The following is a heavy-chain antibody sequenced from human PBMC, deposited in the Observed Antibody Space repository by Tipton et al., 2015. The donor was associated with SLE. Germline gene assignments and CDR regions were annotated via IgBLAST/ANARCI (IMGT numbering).Heavy chain of an antibody. CDR1: GGSISSHY. V-gene: IGHV4-39*01. D-gene: IGHD4-23*01. CDR3: ARHVSATVGDWFDP. Sequence: TLSLTCTVSGGSISSHYWGWIRQPPGKGLEWIGSIYYSGSTYYNPSLKSRVTISVDTSKNQFSLKLSSVTAADTAVYYCARHVSATVGDWFDPWGQGTLVTVSS. CDR2: IYYSGST. J-gene: IGHJ5*02.